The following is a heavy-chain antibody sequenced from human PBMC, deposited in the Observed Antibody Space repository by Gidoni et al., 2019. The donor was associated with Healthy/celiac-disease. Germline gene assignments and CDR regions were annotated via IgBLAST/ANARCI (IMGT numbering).Heavy chain of an antibody. CDR1: GGSISSYY. CDR3: ARVSDPTYGDYPKDYYYYGMDV. V-gene: IGHV4-4*07. Sequence: QVQLQESGPGLVKPSATLSLTCTVSGGSISSYYWSWIRQPAGKGLEWIGRIYTSGSTNYNPSLKSRVTMSVDTSKNQFSLKLSSVTAADTAVYYCARVSDPTYGDYPKDYYYYGMDVWGQGTTVTVSS. CDR2: IYTSGST. J-gene: IGHJ6*02. D-gene: IGHD4-17*01.